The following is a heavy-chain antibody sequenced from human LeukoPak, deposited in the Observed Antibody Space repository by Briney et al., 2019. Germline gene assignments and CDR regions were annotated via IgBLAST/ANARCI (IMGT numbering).Heavy chain of an antibody. CDR3: ARDGHGGNSFDY. J-gene: IGHJ4*02. Sequence: ASVKVSCKASGYTFTDYYMHWVRQAPGQGLEWMGWINANSGGTDYAQKFQDRVTVTGDTSISTAYMELSRLRSDDTAVYYCARDGHGGNSFDYWGQGTLVTVSS. CDR2: INANSGGT. D-gene: IGHD4-23*01. CDR1: GYTFTDYY. V-gene: IGHV1-2*02.